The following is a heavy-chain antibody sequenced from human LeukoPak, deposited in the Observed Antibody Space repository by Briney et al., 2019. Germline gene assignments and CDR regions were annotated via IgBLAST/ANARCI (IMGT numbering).Heavy chain of an antibody. CDR2: IYYSGST. CDR1: GGSISSSSYY. CDR3: AREGRSMVRGVISDWFDP. V-gene: IGHV4-61*01. Sequence: SETLSLTCTVSGGSISSSSYYWGWIRQPPGKGLEWIGYIYYSGSTNYNPSLKSRVTISVDTSKNQFSLKLSSVTAADTAVYYCAREGRSMVRGVISDWFDPWGQGALVTVSS. J-gene: IGHJ5*02. D-gene: IGHD3-10*01.